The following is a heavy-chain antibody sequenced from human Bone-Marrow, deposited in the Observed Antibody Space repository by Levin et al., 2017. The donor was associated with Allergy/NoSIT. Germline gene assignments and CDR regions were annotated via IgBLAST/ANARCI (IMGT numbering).Heavy chain of an antibody. Sequence: GGSLRLSCKGSGYSFTSYWIGWVRQMPGKGLEWMGIIYPGDSDTRYSPSFQGQVTISADKSISTAYLQWSSLKASDTAMYYCARVHQQLDETPFDYWGQGTLVTVSS. J-gene: IGHJ4*02. D-gene: IGHD6-13*01. CDR1: GYSFTSYW. CDR3: ARVHQQLDETPFDY. CDR2: IYPGDSDT. V-gene: IGHV5-51*01.